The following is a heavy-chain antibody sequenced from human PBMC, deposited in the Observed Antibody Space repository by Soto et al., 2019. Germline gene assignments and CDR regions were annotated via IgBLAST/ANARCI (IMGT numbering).Heavy chain of an antibody. J-gene: IGHJ6*02. CDR1: GFTFSSYA. Sequence: QVQLVESGGGVVQPGRSLRLSCAASGFTFSSYAMHWVRQAPGKGLERVAVISYDGSNKYYADSVKGRFTISRDNSKNTLYLQMNSLRAEDTAVYYCGRDMGYYGSGSYYGGMDVWGQGTTVTVSS. D-gene: IGHD3-10*01. V-gene: IGHV3-30-3*01. CDR3: GRDMGYYGSGSYYGGMDV. CDR2: ISYDGSNK.